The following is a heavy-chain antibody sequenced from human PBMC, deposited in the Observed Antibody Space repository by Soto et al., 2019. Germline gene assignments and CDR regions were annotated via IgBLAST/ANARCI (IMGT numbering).Heavy chain of an antibody. CDR2: ISWNSGSI. CDR1: GFTFDDYA. V-gene: IGHV3-9*01. CDR3: AKDIKVRFADSSGWNWFDP. J-gene: IGHJ5*02. D-gene: IGHD6-19*01. Sequence: GGSLRLSCAASGFTFDDYAMHWVRQAPGKGLEWVSGISWNSGSIGYADSVKGRFTISRDNAKNSLYLQMNSLRAEDTALYYCAKDIKVRFADSSGWNWFDPWGQGTLVTVSS.